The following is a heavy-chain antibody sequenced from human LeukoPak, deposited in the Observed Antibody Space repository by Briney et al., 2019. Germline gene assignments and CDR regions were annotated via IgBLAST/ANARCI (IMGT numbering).Heavy chain of an antibody. Sequence: ASVKVSCKASGYTFTGYYMHWVRQAPGQGLEWMGWINPNSGGTNYAQKLQGRVTMTRDTSISTAYMELSRLRSDDTAVYYCARDSIVGATTIPFDYWGQGTLVTVSS. V-gene: IGHV1-2*02. CDR1: GYTFTGYY. CDR3: ARDSIVGATTIPFDY. CDR2: INPNSGGT. J-gene: IGHJ4*02. D-gene: IGHD1-26*01.